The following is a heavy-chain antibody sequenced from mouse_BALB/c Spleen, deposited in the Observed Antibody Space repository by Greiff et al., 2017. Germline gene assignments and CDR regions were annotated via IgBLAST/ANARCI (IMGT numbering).Heavy chain of an antibody. CDR2: IWAGGST. CDR1: GFSLTSYG. D-gene: IGHD2-14*01. V-gene: IGHV2-9*02. J-gene: IGHJ2*01. CDR3: AREDYRYDGPFDY. Sequence: VKRVESGPGLVAPSQSLSITCTVSGFSLTSYGVHWVRQPPGKGLEWLGVIWAGGSTNYNSALMSRLSISKDNSKSQVFLKMNSLQTDDTAMYYCAREDYRYDGPFDYWGQGTTLTVSS.